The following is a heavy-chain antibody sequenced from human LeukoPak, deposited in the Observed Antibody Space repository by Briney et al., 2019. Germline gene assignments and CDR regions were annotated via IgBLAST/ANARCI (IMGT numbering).Heavy chain of an antibody. V-gene: IGHV3-23*01. Sequence: GGSVRLFWPLSGLTLGSSCMSCARLAAGEGRGSLLFISGSGYSTPYANSVKGRFTISRDNSKNTLYLEMHSLRADDAAVYYCAKCATTCQYTWFDTWGQGTLVTVSS. CDR1: GLTLGSSC. D-gene: IGHD2-2*01. J-gene: IGHJ5*02. CDR3: AKCATTCQYTWFDT. CDR2: ISGSGYST.